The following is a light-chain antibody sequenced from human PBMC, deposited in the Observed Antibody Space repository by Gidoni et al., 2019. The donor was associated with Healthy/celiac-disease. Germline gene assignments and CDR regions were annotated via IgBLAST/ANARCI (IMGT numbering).Light chain of an antibody. V-gene: IGKV3-11*01. CDR1: QSVSSY. CDR2: DAS. Sequence: EIVLTQSPATLSLSPGERATLSCRASQSVSSYLAWYQQKPGQAPRLLIYDASNRATGIPARFSGSGSGTDFTLTISSREPEDFAVYYCQQRSNWPLLTFXGXTKVEIK. J-gene: IGKJ4*01. CDR3: QQRSNWPLLT.